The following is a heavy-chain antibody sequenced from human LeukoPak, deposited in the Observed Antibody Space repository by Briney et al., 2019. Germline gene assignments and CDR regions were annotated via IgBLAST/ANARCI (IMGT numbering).Heavy chain of an antibody. V-gene: IGHV7-4-1*02. Sequence: GASVKVSCKASGYTFTSYAMNWVRQAPGQGLEWMGWINTNTGNPTYAQGFTGRFVFSLDTSVSTAYLQISSLKAEDTAVYYCARIGGDDGDYQYYYYGMGVWGQGTTVTVSS. CDR2: INTNTGNP. CDR1: GYTFTSYA. CDR3: ARIGGDDGDYQYYYYGMGV. J-gene: IGHJ6*02. D-gene: IGHD4-17*01.